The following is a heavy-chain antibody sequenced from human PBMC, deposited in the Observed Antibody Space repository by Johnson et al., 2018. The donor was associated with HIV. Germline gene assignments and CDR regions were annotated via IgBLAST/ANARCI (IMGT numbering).Heavy chain of an antibody. CDR2: FSSSGITI. CDR1: AFTSDDYG. CDR3: ARDPRLGELKIDRRGYAFDI. Sequence: VQLVESGGGVVRPGGSLRPSCAASAFTSDDYGVTGVRQAPGKGLEWVSYFSSSGITIYYADSVKGRFTISRANAKNSLYLQMNNLRAEDTALYYCARDPRLGELKIDRRGYAFDIWGQGTMVTVSS. V-gene: IGHV3-20*04. J-gene: IGHJ3*02. D-gene: IGHD3-16*01.